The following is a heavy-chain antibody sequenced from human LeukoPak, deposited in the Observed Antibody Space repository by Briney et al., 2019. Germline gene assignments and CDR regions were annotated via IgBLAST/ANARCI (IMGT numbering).Heavy chain of an antibody. J-gene: IGHJ4*02. CDR1: GFTFSDYA. CDR3: AKDREWELLYYFDY. CDR2: IRYDGSNK. Sequence: GGSLRLSCAASGFTFSDYAMHWVRQAPGKGLEWVAFIRYDGSNKYYADSVKGRFTTSRDNSKNTLYLQMNSLRAEDTAVYYCAKDREWELLYYFDYWGQGTLVTVSS. V-gene: IGHV3-30*02. D-gene: IGHD1-26*01.